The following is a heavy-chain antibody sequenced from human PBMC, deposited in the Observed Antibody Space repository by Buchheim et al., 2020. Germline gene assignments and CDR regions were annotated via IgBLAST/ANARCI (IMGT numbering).Heavy chain of an antibody. CDR3: VYGGYFFNF. CDR1: GFTFSNYW. D-gene: IGHD2/OR15-2a*01. J-gene: IGHJ4*02. V-gene: IGHV3-7*01. Sequence: EVQLVESGGGLVQSGGSLRLSCAASGFTFSNYWMHWVRQAPGKGLVWVANIKQDGSEKYYVDSVKGRFTISRDNAKSSLYLQVNNFRAEDTAVYYCVYGGYFFNFWGQGTL. CDR2: IKQDGSEK.